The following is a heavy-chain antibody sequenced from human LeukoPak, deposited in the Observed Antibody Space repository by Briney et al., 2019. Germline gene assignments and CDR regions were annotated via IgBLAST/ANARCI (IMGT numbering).Heavy chain of an antibody. V-gene: IGHV3-7*01. CDR3: ARCSSSWYGHFDY. CDR1: GFTFSTYW. Sequence: GGSQRLSCAASGFTFSTYWMSWVRQAPGKGLEWVANIKQDGSEKYYVDSVKGRFTISRDNAKNSLYLQMNSLRAEDTAVYYCARCSSSWYGHFDYWGQGTLVTVSS. CDR2: IKQDGSEK. J-gene: IGHJ4*02. D-gene: IGHD6-13*01.